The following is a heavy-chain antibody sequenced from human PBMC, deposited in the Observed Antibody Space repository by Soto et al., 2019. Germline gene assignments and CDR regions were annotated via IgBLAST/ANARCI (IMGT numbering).Heavy chain of an antibody. CDR2: INTSGGST. V-gene: IGHV1-46*01. Sequence: QVQLVQSGAEVKKPGASVKVSCKASGYTFTSYYMHWVRQAPGQGFEWMGIINTSGGSTSYAQKFQGRVTITRDTSTSTVYMELSSMRAEETAVYYCARDRGFSSSWYEWGHNWFDPWGQGTLVTVSS. CDR3: ARDRGFSSSWYEWGHNWFDP. J-gene: IGHJ5*02. D-gene: IGHD6-13*01. CDR1: GYTFTSYY.